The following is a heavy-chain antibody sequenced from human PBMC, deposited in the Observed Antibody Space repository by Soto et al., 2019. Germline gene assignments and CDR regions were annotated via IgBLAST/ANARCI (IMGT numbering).Heavy chain of an antibody. CDR2: ISAYNGNT. CDR3: ARDGGYDSVIAYYHYYHLDV. V-gene: IGHV1-18*01. Sequence: ASVKVSCKASGYTFTSYGISWVRQAPGQGLEWMGWISAYNGNTNYAQKLQGRVTMTTDTSTSTAYMELRSLRSDDTAVYYCARDGGYDSVIAYYHYYHLDVWGKGTTVIVSS. J-gene: IGHJ6*03. CDR1: GYTFTSYG. D-gene: IGHD5-12*01.